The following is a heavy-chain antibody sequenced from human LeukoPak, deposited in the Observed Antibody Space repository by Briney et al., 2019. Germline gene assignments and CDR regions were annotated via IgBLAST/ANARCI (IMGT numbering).Heavy chain of an antibody. CDR2: IKSDGSST. D-gene: IGHD2-21*02. CDR1: GFTFSNYW. Sequence: PGGSLSLSCAASGFTFSNYWMHWVRHAPGEALMWVSRIKSDGSSTTYADSVKGRFTISRDNAKNTLYLQMNSLRAEDTAVYYCSRDSLSSCGGDCYSGLDVWGQGTTVTVSS. CDR3: SRDSLSSCGGDCYSGLDV. V-gene: IGHV3-74*01. J-gene: IGHJ6*02.